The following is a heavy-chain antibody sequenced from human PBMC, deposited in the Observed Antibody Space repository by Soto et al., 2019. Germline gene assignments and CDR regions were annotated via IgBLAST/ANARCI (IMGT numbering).Heavy chain of an antibody. CDR3: AKDTGDGGRCCGAYFDS. J-gene: IGHJ4*02. Sequence: EVQLVESGGGLVQPGRSLRLSCAASGFTFDDYAMHWVRQAPGKGLEWVSAISWSSGTIDYADSVKGRFTISRDNAKNSLYLQMNSLRAEDTALYYCAKDTGDGGRCCGAYFDSWGQGTLVTVSS. CDR1: GFTFDDYA. D-gene: IGHD2-15*01. V-gene: IGHV3-9*01. CDR2: ISWSSGTI.